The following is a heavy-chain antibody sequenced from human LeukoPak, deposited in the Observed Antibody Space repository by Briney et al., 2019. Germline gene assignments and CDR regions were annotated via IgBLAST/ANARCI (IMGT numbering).Heavy chain of an antibody. D-gene: IGHD3-10*01. CDR1: GYTLTELS. V-gene: IGHV1-24*01. Sequence: ASVKVSCKVSGYTLTELSMHWVRQAPGKGLEWMGGFDPEDGETIYAQKFQGRVTMTEDTSTDTAYMELSSLRSEDTAVYYCATTPRFQGYHGSGSYYDYWGQGTLVTVSS. CDR2: FDPEDGET. J-gene: IGHJ4*02. CDR3: ATTPRFQGYHGSGSYYDY.